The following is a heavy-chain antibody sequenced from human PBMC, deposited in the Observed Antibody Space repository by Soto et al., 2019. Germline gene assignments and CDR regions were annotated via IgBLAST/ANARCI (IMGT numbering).Heavy chain of an antibody. V-gene: IGHV5-51*01. CDR3: ARLIRTTGTRYYFDY. D-gene: IGHD4-4*01. CDR2: IHPGDSDT. J-gene: IGHJ4*02. Sequence: GESLKISCKGSGYSFTSYWIGWVRQMPGKGLEWMGIIHPGDSDTRYSPSFQGQVTISADKSISTAYLQWSSLKASDTAMYYCARLIRTTGTRYYFDYWGQGTLVTVSS. CDR1: GYSFTSYW.